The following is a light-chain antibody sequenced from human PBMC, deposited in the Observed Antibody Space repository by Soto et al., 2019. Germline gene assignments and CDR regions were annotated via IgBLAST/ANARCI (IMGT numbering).Light chain of an antibody. CDR1: QDIAKN. V-gene: IGKV1-33*01. Sequence: IQMTQSPSSLSASVGDRVTITCQASQDIAKNLNWYQQKPGKAPKLLIYDASSLQTGAPSRFSGSGSATHFTFTISSLQSEDIATYYCQQYDNLLPITFGQGTRLEIK. J-gene: IGKJ5*01. CDR2: DAS. CDR3: QQYDNLLPIT.